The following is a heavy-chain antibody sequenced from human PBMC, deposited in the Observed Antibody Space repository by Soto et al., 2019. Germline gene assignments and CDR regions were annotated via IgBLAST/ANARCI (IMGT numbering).Heavy chain of an antibody. CDR3: AKGQKWELPFDY. Sequence: GSLRLSCAASGFILRSYAMSWVRQAPGKGLEWVSASSGTTSSTYYAASVKGRFTISRDISKNTLYLQMNSLKAEDTAVYYCAKGQKWELPFDYWGQGALVTVSS. D-gene: IGHD1-26*01. CDR2: SSGTTSST. CDR1: GFILRSYA. V-gene: IGHV3-23*01. J-gene: IGHJ4*02.